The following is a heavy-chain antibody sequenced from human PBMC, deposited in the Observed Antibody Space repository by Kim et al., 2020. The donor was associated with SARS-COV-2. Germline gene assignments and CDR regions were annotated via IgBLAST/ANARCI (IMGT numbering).Heavy chain of an antibody. CDR3: ARAGSGLQYFDY. D-gene: IGHD6-19*01. CDR1: GFTFSRYW. V-gene: IGHV3-7*03. Sequence: GGSLRLSCAASGFTFSRYWMTWVRQAPGEGLEWVANIYQEGSAKSYVDSVKGRFTVSRDNAKNTLYLQMNSLRAEDTAVYYCARAGSGLQYFDYWGQGTLVTVSS. CDR2: IYQEGSAK. J-gene: IGHJ4*02.